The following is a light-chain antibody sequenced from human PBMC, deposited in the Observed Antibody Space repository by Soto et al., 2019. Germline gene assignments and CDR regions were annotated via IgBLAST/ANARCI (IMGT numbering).Light chain of an antibody. CDR1: QRISSW. J-gene: IGKJ1*01. V-gene: IGKV1-5*03. CDR3: QQYNVYSLT. Sequence: DIQMTQSPSTLSASVGDRVTNTCRASQRISSWLAWYQHKPGKAPKLLIYKASSLDTGVPSRFSGSGSGTEFTLTISSLQPDDFATYYCQQYNVYSLTFGQGTKVDIK. CDR2: KAS.